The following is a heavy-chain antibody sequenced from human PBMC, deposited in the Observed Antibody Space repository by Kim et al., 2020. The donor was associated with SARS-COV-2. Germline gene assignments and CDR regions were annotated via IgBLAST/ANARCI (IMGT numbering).Heavy chain of an antibody. J-gene: IGHJ6*02. CDR3: ARTGYYYDSSGHLGYFYYYGLDV. Sequence: ASVKVSCKASGYTFTSYDINWVRQAAGQGLEWMGWMNLNSGDTGYAQKFQGRVTMPRNNSISTAYMELSSLRSEDTAFYYCARTGYYYDSSGHLGYFYYYGLDVWGQGTTVTVSS. V-gene: IGHV1-8*01. D-gene: IGHD3-22*01. CDR2: MNLNSGDT. CDR1: GYTFTSYD.